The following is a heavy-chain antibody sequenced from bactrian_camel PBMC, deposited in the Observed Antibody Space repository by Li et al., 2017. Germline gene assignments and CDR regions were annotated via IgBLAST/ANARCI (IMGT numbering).Heavy chain of an antibody. V-gene: IGHV3S1*01. J-gene: IGHJ4*01. D-gene: IGHD6*01. CDR1: GYTFSRYS. Sequence: HVQLVESGGGSAQAGGSLILSCAASGYTFSRYSMGWFRQAPGKGLEWVSAIRTGGGNTYYADSVKGRFTVSRDNAKNTLYLQMNSLKTEDTAVYYCATGRTPVYGGSWLSDTRGQGTQVTVS. CDR2: IRTGGGNT. CDR3: ATGRTPVYGGSWLSDT.